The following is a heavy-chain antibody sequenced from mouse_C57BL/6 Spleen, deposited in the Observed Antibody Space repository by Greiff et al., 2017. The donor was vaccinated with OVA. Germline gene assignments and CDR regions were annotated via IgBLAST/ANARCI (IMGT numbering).Heavy chain of an antibody. CDR3: ARYEGYFAY. Sequence: EVNVVESGGGLVQPGGSLSLSCAASGFTFTDYYMSWVRQPPGKALEWLGFIRNKANGYTTEYSASVKGRFTISRDNSQSILYLQMNALRAEDSATYYCARYEGYFAYWGQGTLVTVSA. D-gene: IGHD2-2*01. CDR2: IRNKANGYTT. CDR1: GFTFTDYY. J-gene: IGHJ3*01. V-gene: IGHV7-3*01.